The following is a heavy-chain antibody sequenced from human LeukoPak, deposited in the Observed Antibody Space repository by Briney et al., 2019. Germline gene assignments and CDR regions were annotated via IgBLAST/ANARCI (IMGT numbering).Heavy chain of an antibody. CDR2: ASFDGSTK. CDR1: GSIFINYG. Sequence: RRCLRLSRAAAGSIFINYGMHSVRQAPGKGLGWVAVASFDGSTKYYAASVKGRFTIARDTSKNTLYLQLTRLRTQNTAIYYCAKFGLGEDCSRTSCPNDSHKYMVACGKGTTFTVSS. CDR3: AKFGLGEDCSRTSCPNDSHKYMVA. D-gene: IGHD2-2*01. J-gene: IGHJ6*03. V-gene: IGHV3-30*18.